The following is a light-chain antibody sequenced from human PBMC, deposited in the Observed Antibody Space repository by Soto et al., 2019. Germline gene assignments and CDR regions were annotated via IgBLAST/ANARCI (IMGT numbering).Light chain of an antibody. CDR2: SNN. J-gene: IGLJ2*01. Sequence: QSVLTQPPSASGTPGQRVTISCSGSSSNIGSNTVNWYQQLPGTAPKLLIYSNNQRPSGVPDRFSGSKSGTSASLAISGLQSEDEADYYCAAWDYSLNGRTVFGGGTKLTVL. CDR3: AAWDYSLNGRTV. CDR1: SSNIGSNT. V-gene: IGLV1-44*01.